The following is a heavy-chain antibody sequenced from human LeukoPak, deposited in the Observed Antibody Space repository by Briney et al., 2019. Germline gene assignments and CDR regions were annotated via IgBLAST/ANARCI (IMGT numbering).Heavy chain of an antibody. D-gene: IGHD4-23*01. Sequence: ASVKVSCKASGYTFTSYAMHWVRQAPGQRLEWMGWINAGNGNTKYSQKFQGRVTITRDTSASTAYMELSSLRSEDTAVYYCVRSGNYGLLFNWFDPWGQGTLVTVSS. CDR3: VRSGNYGLLFNWFDP. V-gene: IGHV1-3*01. CDR1: GYTFTSYA. CDR2: INAGNGNT. J-gene: IGHJ5*02.